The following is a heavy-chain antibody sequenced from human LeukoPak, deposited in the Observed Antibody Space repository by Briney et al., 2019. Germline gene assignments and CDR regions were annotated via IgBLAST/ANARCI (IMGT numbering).Heavy chain of an antibody. Sequence: SETLSLTCTVPGGSISSYYWSWIRQPAGKGLEWIGRIYTSGSANYNPSLKSRVTMSLDTSKNQFSLKLSSVTAADTAVYYCARSANTIFSRGPDFDFWGQGTLVTVSS. CDR3: ARSANTIFSRGPDFDF. J-gene: IGHJ4*02. CDR1: GGSISSYY. D-gene: IGHD3-3*01. V-gene: IGHV4-4*07. CDR2: IYTSGSA.